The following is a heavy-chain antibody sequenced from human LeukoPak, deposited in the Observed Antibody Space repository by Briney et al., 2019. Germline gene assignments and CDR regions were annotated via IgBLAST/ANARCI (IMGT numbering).Heavy chain of an antibody. CDR1: GFSVSNKY. V-gene: IGHV3-53*01. J-gene: IGHJ4*02. D-gene: IGHD5-18*01. CDR3: AREERGYSYGAFDY. CDR2: IYSGGST. Sequence: GGSLRLSCAASGFSVSNKYMTWVRQAPGKGLEWVSVIYSGGSTYYADSVKGRFTISRDNSKNTLYLQMNSLRAEDTAVYYCAREERGYSYGAFDYWGQGTLVTVSS.